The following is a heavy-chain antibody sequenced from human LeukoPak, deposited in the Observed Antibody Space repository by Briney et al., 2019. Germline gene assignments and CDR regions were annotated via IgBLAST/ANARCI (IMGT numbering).Heavy chain of an antibody. Sequence: TLSLTCTVSGGSISSGGYYWSWIRQHPGKGLEWIGYIYYSGSTYYNPSLKSRVTISVDTSKNQFSLKLSSVTAADTAVYYCARVRPDAYYYYYMDVWGKGTTVTVSS. J-gene: IGHJ6*03. D-gene: IGHD5-24*01. CDR3: ARVRPDAYYYYYMDV. CDR2: IYYSGST. CDR1: GGSISSGGYY. V-gene: IGHV4-31*03.